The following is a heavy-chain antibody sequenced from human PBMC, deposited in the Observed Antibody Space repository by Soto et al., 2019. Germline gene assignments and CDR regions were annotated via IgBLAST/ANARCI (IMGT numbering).Heavy chain of an antibody. Sequence: GGSLRLSSAASGGPSNSYAMHWDRPAPGKGLEWVAVISYDGSNKYYADSAKGRFTISRDNSKNTLYLQMNSLRAEDTAVYYCAGDLYGDYGPLLHGMDVWGQGTTVTVSS. D-gene: IGHD4-17*01. J-gene: IGHJ6*02. V-gene: IGHV3-30-3*01. CDR1: GGPSNSYA. CDR2: ISYDGSNK. CDR3: AGDLYGDYGPLLHGMDV.